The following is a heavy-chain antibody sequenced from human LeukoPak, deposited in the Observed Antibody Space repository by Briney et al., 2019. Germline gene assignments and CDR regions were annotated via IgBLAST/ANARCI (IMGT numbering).Heavy chain of an antibody. CDR3: ARQAALNYYYYMDV. J-gene: IGHJ6*03. CDR2: NYYGGST. V-gene: IGHV4-59*01. Sequence: SETLSLTRTVSGGSITTYYHNWIRQPPAKGLEWIGYNYYGGSTNYNPSLKGRVTMSVDTSKKQTSLKLNSVTAADTAVYYCARQAALNYYYYMDVWGLGTTVTASS. D-gene: IGHD6-25*01. CDR1: GGSITTYY.